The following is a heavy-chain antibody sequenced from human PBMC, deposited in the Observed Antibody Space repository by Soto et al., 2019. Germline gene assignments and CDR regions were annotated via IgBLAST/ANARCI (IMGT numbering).Heavy chain of an antibody. Sequence: XSVNVSCIASGYTFTAYYMHCLRHTPGQGLEWMGWINPNSGGTNYAQKFQGWVTMTRDTSISTAYMELSRLRSDDTAVYYCARGTVLLWFGELSGSYFDYWGQGTLVTVS. CDR2: INPNSGGT. V-gene: IGHV1-2*04. CDR3: ARGTVLLWFGELSGSYFDY. CDR1: GYTFTAYY. J-gene: IGHJ4*02. D-gene: IGHD3-10*01.